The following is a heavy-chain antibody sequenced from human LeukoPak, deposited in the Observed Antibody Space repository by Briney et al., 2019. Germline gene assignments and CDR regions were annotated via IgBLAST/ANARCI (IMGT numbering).Heavy chain of an antibody. D-gene: IGHD1-7*01. J-gene: IGHJ4*02. CDR1: GDTFTDTY. CDR3: ARFLHGNSLDY. CDR2: IYHDGSDT. V-gene: IGHV5-51*01. Sequence: GESLKISCKGSGDTFTDTYIDWVCQVGGKGLEWMGIIYHDGSDTRYSPSFEGQVTISVDHSIRTAYLQWTSLKTSDTAMYYCARFLHGNSLDYWGQGALVTVSS.